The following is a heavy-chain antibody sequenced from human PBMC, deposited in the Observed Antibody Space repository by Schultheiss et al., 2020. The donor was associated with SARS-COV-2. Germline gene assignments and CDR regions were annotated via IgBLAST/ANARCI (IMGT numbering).Heavy chain of an antibody. CDR3: ARGGYGGGAH. Sequence: SQTLSLTCAVYGGSFSGYYWSWIRQPPGKGLEWIGEINHSGSTNYNPSLKSRVTISVDTSKNQFSLKLSSVTAADTAVYYCARGGYGGGAHWGQGTLVTVSS. J-gene: IGHJ4*02. V-gene: IGHV4-34*01. CDR1: GGSFSGYY. D-gene: IGHD1-26*01. CDR2: INHSGST.